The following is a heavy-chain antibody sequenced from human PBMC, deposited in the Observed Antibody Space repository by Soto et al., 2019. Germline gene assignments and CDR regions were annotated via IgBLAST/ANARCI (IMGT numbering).Heavy chain of an antibody. D-gene: IGHD3-22*01. CDR2: ISYDGSNK. Sequence: GGSLRLSCAASGFTFSSYGMHWVRQAPGKGLEWVAVISYDGSNKYYADSVKGRFTISRDNSKNTLYLQMNSLRAEDTAVYYCARAGTYYYDSSGYYASNDAFDIWGQGTMVTVSS. CDR1: GFTFSSYG. J-gene: IGHJ3*02. CDR3: ARAGTYYYDSSGYYASNDAFDI. V-gene: IGHV3-30*03.